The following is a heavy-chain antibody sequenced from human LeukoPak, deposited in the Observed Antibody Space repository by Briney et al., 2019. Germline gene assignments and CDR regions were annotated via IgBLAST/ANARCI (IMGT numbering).Heavy chain of an antibody. CDR3: AKYTSSWSPYYYYGMDV. V-gene: IGHV3-30-3*01. D-gene: IGHD2-2*01. CDR2: ISYDGNND. J-gene: IGHJ6*02. CDR1: GFTVSSNY. Sequence: GGSLRLSCAASGFTVSSNYMSWVRQAPGKGLEWVAVISYDGNNDYYADSVKGRFTISRDNSKNTLYLQMNSLRADDTALYYCAKYTSSWSPYYYYGMDVWGQGTTVTVSS.